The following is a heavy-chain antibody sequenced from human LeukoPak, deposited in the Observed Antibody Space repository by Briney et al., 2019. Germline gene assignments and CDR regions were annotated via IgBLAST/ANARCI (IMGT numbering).Heavy chain of an antibody. CDR1: GFTFSSYA. Sequence: GGSLRLSCAASGFTFSSYAMHWVRQAPGKGLEWVAVISYDGSNKYYADSVKGRFTISRDNSKNTLYLQMNSLRAEDTAVYYCARDEGATVTASNYWGQGTLVTVSS. CDR3: ARDEGATVTASNY. V-gene: IGHV3-30*04. D-gene: IGHD4-17*01. J-gene: IGHJ4*02. CDR2: ISYDGSNK.